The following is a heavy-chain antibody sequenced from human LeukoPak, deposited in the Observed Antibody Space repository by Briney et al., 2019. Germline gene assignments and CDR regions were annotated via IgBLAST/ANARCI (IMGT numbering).Heavy chain of an antibody. CDR2: IYHSGST. D-gene: IGHD2-2*01. Sequence: PSGTLSLTCAVSGGSISSSNWWSWVRQPPGKGLEWIGEIYHSGSTYYNPSLKSRVTISVDKSKNQFSLKLSSVTAADTAVYYCARTPPYCSSTSCPPKADWFDPWGQGPLVTVSS. CDR3: ARTPPYCSSTSCPPKADWFDP. J-gene: IGHJ5*02. V-gene: IGHV4-4*02. CDR1: GGSISSSNW.